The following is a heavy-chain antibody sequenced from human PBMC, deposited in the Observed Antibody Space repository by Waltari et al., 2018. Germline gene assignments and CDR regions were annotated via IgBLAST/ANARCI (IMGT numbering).Heavy chain of an antibody. V-gene: IGHV4-4*02. D-gene: IGHD2-15*01. CDR3: ARDRGRGLYRDT. Sequence: DGGSGASVPPGTGLEWIGQAHGSGKTNYSPSFASRGPVSLETSTYRIALKVTPATAADTALYYCARDRGRGLYRDTWGRAILVTVPP. CDR1: DG. CDR2: AHGSGKT. J-gene: IGHJ5*02.